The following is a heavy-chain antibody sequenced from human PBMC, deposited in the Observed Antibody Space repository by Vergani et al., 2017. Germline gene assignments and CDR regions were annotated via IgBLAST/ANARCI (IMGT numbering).Heavy chain of an antibody. Sequence: VLLVPSAPVLRKPGESLKISCKCSEYSFGNYWIGWVRQMPGKGLEWMVIIYPSDSDTRYSPSFQGQITISADKSISTTFLQWDSLKATDTALYYCARHTTYTDSWGQGTLVTVSS. J-gene: IGHJ5*02. V-gene: IGHV5-51*01. CDR1: EYSFGNYW. CDR2: IYPSDSDT. CDR3: ARHTTYTDS. D-gene: IGHD1-1*01.